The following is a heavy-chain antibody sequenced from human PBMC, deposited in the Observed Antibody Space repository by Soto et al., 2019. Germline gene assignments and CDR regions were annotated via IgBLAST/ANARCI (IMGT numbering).Heavy chain of an antibody. CDR3: ASDSRVQYRNPLDY. CDR1: GGTFSSYA. D-gene: IGHD3-10*01. V-gene: IGHV1-69*01. J-gene: IGHJ4*02. Sequence: QVQLVQSGAEVKKPGSSVKVSCKASGGTFSSYAISWVRQAPGQWLEWMGGIIPIFGTANYAQKFQGRVTITADESTSTAYMELRSLRSEDTAVYYCASDSRVQYRNPLDYWGQGTLVTVSS. CDR2: IIPIFGTA.